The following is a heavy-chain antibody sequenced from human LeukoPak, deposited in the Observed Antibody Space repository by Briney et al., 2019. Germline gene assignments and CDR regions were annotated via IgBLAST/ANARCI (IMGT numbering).Heavy chain of an antibody. D-gene: IGHD6-13*01. J-gene: IGHJ4*02. V-gene: IGHV1-18*01. CDR2: ISANSGDT. CDR1: GYTFTING. Sequence: ASVTVSYKASGYTFTINGISWVRQAPGRGLEWMGWISANSGDTIYAEKFHGRVTLTRDTSTGTAYMELNSLTYDDTAVYYCARDRWYAFDYWGQGTLVTVSS. CDR3: ARDRWYAFDY.